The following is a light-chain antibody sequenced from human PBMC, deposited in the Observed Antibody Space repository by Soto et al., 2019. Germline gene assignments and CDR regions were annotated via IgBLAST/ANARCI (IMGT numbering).Light chain of an antibody. V-gene: IGKV1-39*01. Sequence: DIQMTQSPSTLSASVGDIVTITCRASQSIDSWLAWYQQKPGKAPKLLIFAASSLQSGVPSRFSGSRSGPDFTLTISSLQPEDFATYYCQQSYSSPPTFGQGTKVDI. CDR2: AAS. J-gene: IGKJ1*01. CDR3: QQSYSSPPT. CDR1: QSIDSW.